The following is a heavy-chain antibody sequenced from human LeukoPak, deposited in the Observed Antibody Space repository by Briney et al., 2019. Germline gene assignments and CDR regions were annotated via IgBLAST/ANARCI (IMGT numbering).Heavy chain of an antibody. CDR2: ISGSSSHT. CDR3: ATYWGSPDY. V-gene: IGHV3-11*03. J-gene: IGHJ4*02. D-gene: IGHD7-27*01. Sequence: GGSLRLSCATSGFTFSDYYMTWIRQAPGKGLEWVSYISGSSSHTNYADSVKGRFTISRDNTRNSLYLQMNSPRAEDTAVYYCATYWGSPDYWGQGTLVTVSS. CDR1: GFTFSDYY.